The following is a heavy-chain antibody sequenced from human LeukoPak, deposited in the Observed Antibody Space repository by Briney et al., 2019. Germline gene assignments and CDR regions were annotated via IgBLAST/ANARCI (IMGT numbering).Heavy chain of an antibody. CDR2: IISDGSSA. CDR1: GFTFSSYW. V-gene: IGHV3-74*01. D-gene: IGHD3-10*01. Sequence: GGSLRLFCAASGFTFSSYWMHWVRQAPGKGLVWVSRIISDGSSATHADSVKGRFTVSRDNAKNMLYLQMNSLRAEDTAVYYCTRDRRYGGMDVWGQGTTVTVSS. J-gene: IGHJ6*02. CDR3: TRDRRYGGMDV.